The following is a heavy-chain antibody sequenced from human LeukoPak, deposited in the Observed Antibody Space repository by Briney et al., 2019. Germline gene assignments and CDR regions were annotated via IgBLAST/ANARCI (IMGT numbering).Heavy chain of an antibody. CDR1: GFTFSGSA. CDR2: IRSKANSYAT. CDR3: TRLKYNWNDYAFDI. J-gene: IGHJ3*02. V-gene: IGHV3-73*01. D-gene: IGHD1-20*01. Sequence: GGSLRLSCAASGFTFSGSAMHWVRQASGKGLEWVGRIRSKANSYATAYAASVKGRFTISRDDSKNTAYLQMNNLKTEDTAVYYCTRLKYNWNDYAFDIWGQGTMVTVSS.